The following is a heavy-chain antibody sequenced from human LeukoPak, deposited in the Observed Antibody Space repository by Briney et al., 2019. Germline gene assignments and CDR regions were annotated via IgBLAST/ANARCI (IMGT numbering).Heavy chain of an antibody. J-gene: IGHJ6*03. Sequence: SVKVSCKASGGTFGSYAISWVRQAPGQGLEWMGGIIPIFGTANCAQKFQGRVTITADESTSTAYMELSSLRSEDTAVYYCAKYSPKYYYYMDVWGKGTTVTVSS. D-gene: IGHD5-18*01. V-gene: IGHV1-69*13. CDR3: AKYSPKYYYYMDV. CDR1: GGTFGSYA. CDR2: IIPIFGTA.